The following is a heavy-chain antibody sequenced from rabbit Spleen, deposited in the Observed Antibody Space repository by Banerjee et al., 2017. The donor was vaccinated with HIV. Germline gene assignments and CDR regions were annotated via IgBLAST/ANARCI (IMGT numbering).Heavy chain of an antibody. V-gene: IGHV1S40*01. Sequence: QSLEESGGDLVKPGASLTLTCTASGFSFSSGYDMCWVRQAPGKGLEWIACIGVGSSGSTYYASWAKGRFTISKTSSTTVTLQMASLTAADTATYFCARDLDGVIGWNFGWWGPGTLVTVS. CDR2: IGVGSSGST. D-gene: IGHD2-1*01. CDR3: ARDLDGVIGWNFGW. J-gene: IGHJ4*01. CDR1: GFSFSSGYD.